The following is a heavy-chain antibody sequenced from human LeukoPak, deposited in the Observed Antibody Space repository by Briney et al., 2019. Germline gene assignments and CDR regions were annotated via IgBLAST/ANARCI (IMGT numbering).Heavy chain of an antibody. D-gene: IGHD5-12*01. CDR1: GFIFSSYA. CDR3: ARVNSGYDSERFDY. Sequence: PGRSLRLSCAASGFIFSSYAMHWVRQAPGKGLEGVAVISYDGSNKYYADSVKGRFTISRDNSKNTLYLQMNSLRAEDTAVYYCARVNSGYDSERFDYWGQGTLVTVSS. J-gene: IGHJ4*02. V-gene: IGHV3-30-3*01. CDR2: ISYDGSNK.